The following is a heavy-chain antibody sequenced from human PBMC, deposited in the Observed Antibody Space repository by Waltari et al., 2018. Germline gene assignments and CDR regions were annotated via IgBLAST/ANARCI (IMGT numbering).Heavy chain of an antibody. CDR1: GFTFSSYW. D-gene: IGHD2-15*01. CDR2: IKQDGSEK. V-gene: IGHV3-7*01. J-gene: IGHJ6*03. Sequence: EVQLVESGGGLVQPGGSLRLSCAASGFTFSSYWMSWVRQAPGKGLEWVANIKQDGSEKDYVDSVKGRFTISRDNAKNSLYLQMNSLRAEDTAVYYCARDRVVVVAATNYYYYYMDVWGKGTTVTVSS. CDR3: ARDRVVVVAATNYYYYYMDV.